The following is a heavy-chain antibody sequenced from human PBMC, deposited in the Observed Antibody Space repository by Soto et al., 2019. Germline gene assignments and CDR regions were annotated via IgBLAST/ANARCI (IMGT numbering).Heavy chain of an antibody. CDR3: ARDRYSGYDLGDYYYYGMDV. CDR2: IYYSGST. CDR1: GGSISSGGYY. Sequence: QVQLQESGPGLVKPSQTLSLTCTVSGGSISSGGYYWSWIRQHPGKGLEWIGYIYYSGSTYYNPSLKSRVTIAVDTSKNQFSLKLSSVTAADTAVYYCARDRYSGYDLGDYYYYGMDVWGQGTTVTVSS. D-gene: IGHD5-12*01. J-gene: IGHJ6*02. V-gene: IGHV4-31*03.